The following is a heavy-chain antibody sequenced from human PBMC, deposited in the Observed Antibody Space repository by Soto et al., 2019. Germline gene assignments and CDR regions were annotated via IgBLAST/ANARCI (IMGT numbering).Heavy chain of an antibody. CDR3: VRGPGYGNYVY. D-gene: IGHD4-17*01. V-gene: IGHV1-2*02. Sequence: ASVKVSCKASGYPFTDYFLHWVRQAPGQGPEWMGWINPNGGSTKSTQAFRGRVTMTRDTSISTAYMEMTRLSSDDTAVYYCVRGPGYGNYVYWGHGTLVTVSS. CDR2: INPNGGST. J-gene: IGHJ4*01. CDR1: GYPFTDYF.